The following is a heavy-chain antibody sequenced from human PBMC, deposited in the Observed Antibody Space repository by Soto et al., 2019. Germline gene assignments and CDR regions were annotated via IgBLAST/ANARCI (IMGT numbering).Heavy chain of an antibody. CDR3: TTDSRGGWYGMDV. J-gene: IGHJ6*02. V-gene: IGHV3-15*07. D-gene: IGHD6-19*01. Sequence: GGSLRLSCAASGFTFSNAWMNWVRQAPGKGLEWVGRIKSKTDGGTTDYAAPVKGRFTISRDDSKNTLYLQMNSLKTEDTAVYYCTTDSRGGWYGMDVWGQGTTVTVSS. CDR1: GFTFSNAW. CDR2: IKSKTDGGTT.